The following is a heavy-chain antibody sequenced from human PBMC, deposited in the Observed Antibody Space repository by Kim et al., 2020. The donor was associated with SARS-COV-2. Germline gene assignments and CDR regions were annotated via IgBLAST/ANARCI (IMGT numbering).Heavy chain of an antibody. J-gene: IGHJ6*02. CDR1: GYTFTSYG. Sequence: ASVKVSCKASGYTFTSYGISWVRQAPGQGLEWMGWISAYNGNTNYAQKLQGRVTMTTDTSTSTAYMELRSLRSDDTAVYYCAATLYYYGSGSSSTNYGMDVWGQGTTVTVSS. V-gene: IGHV1-18*01. CDR3: AATLYYYGSGSSSTNYGMDV. CDR2: ISAYNGNT. D-gene: IGHD3-10*01.